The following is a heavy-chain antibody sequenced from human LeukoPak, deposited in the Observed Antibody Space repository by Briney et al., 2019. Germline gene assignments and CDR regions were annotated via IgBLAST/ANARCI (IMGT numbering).Heavy chain of an antibody. CDR3: ARRTAVAGSDY. CDR1: GFTFSSHA. D-gene: IGHD6-13*01. CDR2: ISIDGTNK. V-gene: IGHV3-30-3*01. J-gene: IGHJ4*02. Sequence: GRSLRLSCAASGFTFSSHAMHWVRQAPGRGLEWVAVISIDGTNKYYADSVKGRFTISRDNSKNTLYLYMNSLRVDDTGVYYCARRTAVAGSDYWGQGTLVIVSS.